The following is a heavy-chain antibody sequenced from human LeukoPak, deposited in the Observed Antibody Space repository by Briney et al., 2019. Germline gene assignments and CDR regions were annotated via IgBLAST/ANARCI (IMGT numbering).Heavy chain of an antibody. CDR2: IRGSGGT. D-gene: IGHD2-8*02. CDR3: ATRDFFGPGGYPSPDGFAI. V-gene: IGHV4-59*10. J-gene: IGHJ3*02. Sequence: SETLSLTCVVSGASLDIYFWSWVRQSAAKGLEWVGRIRGSGGTSYNPSLKNRVAVSLDKSKKKFSRILTSMAAAEAAVYFCATRDFFGPGGYPSPDGFAIWGQGRAVTVSS. CDR1: GASLDIYF.